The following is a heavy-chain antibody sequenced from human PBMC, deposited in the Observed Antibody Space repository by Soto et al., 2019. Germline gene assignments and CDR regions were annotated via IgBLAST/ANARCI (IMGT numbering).Heavy chain of an antibody. CDR3: ADTNEHYGYFDY. CDR2: ISAYNGNT. D-gene: IGHD4-17*01. J-gene: IGHJ4*02. CDR1: GYTFTGYY. V-gene: IGHV1-18*04. Sequence: ASVKVSCKASGYTFTGYYMHWVRQAPGQGLEWMGWISAYNGNTNYAQKLQGRVTMTTDTSTSTAYMELRSLRSDDTAVYYCADTNEHYGYFDYWGQGTLVTVSS.